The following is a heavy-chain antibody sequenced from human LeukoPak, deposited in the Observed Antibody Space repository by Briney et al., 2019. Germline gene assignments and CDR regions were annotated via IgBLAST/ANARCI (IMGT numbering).Heavy chain of an antibody. CDR2: IFYNRGT. J-gene: IGHJ4*02. V-gene: IGHV4-59*01. Sequence: SETLSLTCTVSCGSISSYYWIWFRQPPGKGLEWIGYIFYNRGTNYNPSLRSRVIISVDTSKNQVSLPLDSVPAADTALYYCAISPSSSGYADYWGQGTLVTVSS. D-gene: IGHD6-6*01. CDR1: CGSISSYY. CDR3: AISPSSSGYADY.